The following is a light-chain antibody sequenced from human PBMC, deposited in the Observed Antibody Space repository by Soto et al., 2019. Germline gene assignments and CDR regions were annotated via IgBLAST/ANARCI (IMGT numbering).Light chain of an antibody. Sequence: QSALTQPASVSGSPGQSITISCTGTSSDVGRYNYVSWYQHHPGKAPKLMIYAVNNRPSGVSDRFSGFKSGNTASLTISGLQAEDEADYYCISYTGVITTLVVFGVGTKVTVL. CDR3: ISYTGVITTLVV. CDR2: AVN. J-gene: IGLJ2*01. CDR1: SSDVGRYNY. V-gene: IGLV2-14*01.